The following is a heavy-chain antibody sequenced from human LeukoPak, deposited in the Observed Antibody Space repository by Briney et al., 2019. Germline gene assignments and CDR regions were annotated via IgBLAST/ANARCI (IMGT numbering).Heavy chain of an antibody. Sequence: KPSETLSLTCAVYGGSFSGYYWSWIRQPPGKGLEWIGEINHSGSTNYNPSLKSRVTISVDTSKNQFSLKLSSVTAADTAVYYCARGRQDDSSGLYFDYWGQGTLVTVSS. D-gene: IGHD3-22*01. CDR3: ARGRQDDSSGLYFDY. J-gene: IGHJ4*02. CDR1: GGSFSGYY. CDR2: INHSGST. V-gene: IGHV4-34*01.